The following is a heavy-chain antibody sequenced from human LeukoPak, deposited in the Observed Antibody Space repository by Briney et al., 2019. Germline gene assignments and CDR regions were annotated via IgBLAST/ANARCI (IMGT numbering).Heavy chain of an antibody. V-gene: IGHV3-7*01. D-gene: IGHD3-10*01. CDR2: IKTDGSGK. J-gene: IGHJ4*02. CDR3: ARDWNGSGSPNDF. Sequence: GGSLRLSCAVSGLTFSTYWMSWVRQAPGKGLQWVANIKTDGSGKNYVDSVKGRFTISRDNAKNSLYLQMNSLRAEDTALYYCARDWNGSGSPNDFWGQGTLVTVSS. CDR1: GLTFSTYW.